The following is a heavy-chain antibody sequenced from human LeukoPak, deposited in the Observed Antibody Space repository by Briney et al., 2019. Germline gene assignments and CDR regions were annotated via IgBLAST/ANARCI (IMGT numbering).Heavy chain of an antibody. CDR2: ISYDGSNK. D-gene: IGHD2-2*02. CDR3: ARDPGRTAIPNWFDP. CDR1: GFTFSSYA. J-gene: IGHJ5*02. Sequence: GGSLRLSCAASGFTFSSYAMHWVRQAPGKGLEWVAVISYDGSNKYYADSVKGRFTISKDNSKNTLYLQMNSLRAEDTAVYYCARDPGRTAIPNWFDPWGQGTLVTVSS. V-gene: IGHV3-30-3*01.